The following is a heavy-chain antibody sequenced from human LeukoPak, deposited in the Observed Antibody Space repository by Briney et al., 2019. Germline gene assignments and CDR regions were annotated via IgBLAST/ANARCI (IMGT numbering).Heavy chain of an antibody. Sequence: PGGSLRLSCAASGFIFSSYDMTWVRQAPGKGLEWVSYISSSGSDIYYADSVKGRFTISRDNAKNSLYLQMNSLRAEDTAVYYCARDQYGSGDGYYMDVWGKGTTVTISS. D-gene: IGHD3-10*01. J-gene: IGHJ6*03. CDR1: GFIFSSYD. V-gene: IGHV3-48*03. CDR2: ISSSGSDI. CDR3: ARDQYGSGDGYYMDV.